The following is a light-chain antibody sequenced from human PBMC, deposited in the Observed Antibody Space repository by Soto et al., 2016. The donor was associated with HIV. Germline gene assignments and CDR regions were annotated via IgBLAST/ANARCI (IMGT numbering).Light chain of an antibody. CDR1: QSLVHSEGNTY. CDR2: KVS. J-gene: IGKJ5*01. Sequence: DVVMTQSPLSLPVTLGQPASISCRSSQSLVHSEGNTYLTWFQQRPGQSPRRLIYKVSNRDSGVPDRFSGSGSGTDFTLKISRVEAEDVGIYYCMQALQTPLFGQGTRLEIK. V-gene: IGKV2-30*02. CDR3: MQALQTPL.